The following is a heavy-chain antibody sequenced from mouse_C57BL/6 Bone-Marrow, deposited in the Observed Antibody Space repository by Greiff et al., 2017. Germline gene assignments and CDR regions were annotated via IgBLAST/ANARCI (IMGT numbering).Heavy chain of an antibody. CDR1: GFTFTDYY. J-gene: IGHJ4*01. V-gene: IGHV7-3*01. CDR2: IRNKANGYTT. Sequence: EVMLVESGGGLVQPGGSLSLSCAASGFTFTDYYMSWVRQPPGKALEWLGFIRNKANGYTTEYSASVKGRFTISRDNSQSILYLQMNALRAEDSATYYCARKLRGDAMDYWGQGTSVTVSS. CDR3: ARKLRGDAMDY. D-gene: IGHD1-1*01.